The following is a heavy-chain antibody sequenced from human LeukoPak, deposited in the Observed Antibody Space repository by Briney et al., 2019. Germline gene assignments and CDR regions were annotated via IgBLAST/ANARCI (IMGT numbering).Heavy chain of an antibody. CDR2: ISWNSGSI. CDR3: AGSIVGARWGYDY. CDR1: GFTFDDYA. J-gene: IGHJ4*02. D-gene: IGHD1-26*01. V-gene: IGHV3-9*01. Sequence: QPGGSLRLSCAASGFTFDDYAMHWVRHAPGKGLEWVSGISWNSGSIGYADSVKGRFTISRDNAKNSLYLQMNSLRAEDTAVYYCAGSIVGARWGYDYWGQGTLVTVSS.